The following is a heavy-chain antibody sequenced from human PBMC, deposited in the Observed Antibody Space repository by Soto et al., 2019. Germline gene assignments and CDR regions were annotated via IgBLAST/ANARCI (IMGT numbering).Heavy chain of an antibody. V-gene: IGHV1-69*06. CDR2: IIPIFNST. Sequence: SVKVSCKVSGSRFSNYGISWVRQAPGHGLEWLGRIIPIFNSTKYAQNFQGRVTITADKSTSTASLELSSLRSDDTAVYYCAREGRGKKAGYNGLVSLGYWGQGTLVTVSS. D-gene: IGHD2-2*02. CDR3: AREGRGKKAGYNGLVSLGY. J-gene: IGHJ4*02. CDR1: GSRFSNYG.